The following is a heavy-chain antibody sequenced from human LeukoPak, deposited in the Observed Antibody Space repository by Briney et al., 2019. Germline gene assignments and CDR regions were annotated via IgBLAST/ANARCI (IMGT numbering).Heavy chain of an antibody. CDR3: ARERASSGWYYFDY. Sequence: KSSETLSLTCTVSGGSISSYYWSWIRQPPGKGLEWIGYIYYSGSTNYHPSLKSRVTISVDTTKNLYSLKLSSVAAADTAVYYCARERASSGWYYFDYWGQGTLVTVSS. D-gene: IGHD6-19*01. J-gene: IGHJ4*02. CDR1: GGSISSYY. V-gene: IGHV4-59*01. CDR2: IYYSGST.